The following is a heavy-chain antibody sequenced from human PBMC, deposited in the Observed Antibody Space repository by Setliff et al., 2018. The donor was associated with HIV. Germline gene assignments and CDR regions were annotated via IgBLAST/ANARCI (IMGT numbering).Heavy chain of an antibody. CDR3: ARRDGRSMNAFEI. J-gene: IGHJ3*02. CDR2: IDPSDSYT. V-gene: IGHV5-10-1*01. D-gene: IGHD6-13*01. Sequence: PGESLKISCKGSGYSFTNYWISWVRQMPGKGLEWMGKIDPSDSYTNYSPSFQSHVTISADKSIATAYLQVNDLKTSDTATYYCARRDGRSMNAFEIWGPGTMVTVSS. CDR1: GYSFTNYW.